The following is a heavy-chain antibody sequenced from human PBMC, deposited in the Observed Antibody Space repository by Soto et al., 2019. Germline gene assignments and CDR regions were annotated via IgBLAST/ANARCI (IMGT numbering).Heavy chain of an antibody. CDR2: IKEDGSEK. D-gene: IGHD6-19*01. V-gene: IGHV3-7*01. J-gene: IGHJ4*02. CDR3: GRSTTGWARFDF. CDR1: GITFNSSW. Sequence: GGSLRLSCVESGITFNSSWMIWVRQAPGKGLEYVADIKEDGSEKNYVDSVKGRFTISRDNAKNSLSLQMNSLRVEDSAVYYCGRSTTGWARFDFWGQGIPVTVSS.